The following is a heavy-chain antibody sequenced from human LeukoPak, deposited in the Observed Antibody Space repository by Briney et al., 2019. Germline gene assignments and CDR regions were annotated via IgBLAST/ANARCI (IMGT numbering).Heavy chain of an antibody. CDR2: ISSSSSYI. J-gene: IGHJ4*02. D-gene: IGHD3-16*01. CDR1: GFTFSSYS. CDR3: ARDRRAGDLRY. Sequence: GGSLRLSCAASGFTFSSYSMNWVRQAPGKGLEWISSISSSSSYIYYADSVKGRFTISRDNAKNSLYLQMNSLRAEDTAVYYCARDRRAGDLRYWGQGTLVTVSS. V-gene: IGHV3-21*01.